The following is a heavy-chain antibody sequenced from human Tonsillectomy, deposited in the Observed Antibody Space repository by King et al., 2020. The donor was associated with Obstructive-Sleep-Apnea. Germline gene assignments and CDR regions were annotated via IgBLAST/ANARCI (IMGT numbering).Heavy chain of an antibody. CDR2: IYYSGST. D-gene: IGHD3-22*01. Sequence: VQLQESGPGLVKPSETLSLTCTVSGGSISSYYWSWLRQPPGKGLAWIGYIYYSGSTNYNPSLKSRVTISVDTSKNQFSLKLSSVTAADTAVYYCARVKFEDSSGYYYFDYWGQGTLVTVSS. CDR1: GGSISSYY. CDR3: ARVKFEDSSGYYYFDY. J-gene: IGHJ4*02. V-gene: IGHV4-59*01.